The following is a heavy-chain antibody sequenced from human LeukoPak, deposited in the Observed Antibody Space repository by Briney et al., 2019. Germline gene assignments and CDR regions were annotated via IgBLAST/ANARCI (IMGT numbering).Heavy chain of an antibody. CDR3: ARDPPERDEYQLLSNWFDP. Sequence: SVKVSCKASGGTFSSYTISWVRQAPGQGLEWMGRIIPILGIANYAQKFQGRVTITADKSTSTAYMGLSSLRSEDTAAYYCARDPPERDEYQLLSNWFDPWGQGTLVTVSS. CDR1: GGTFSSYT. CDR2: IIPILGIA. J-gene: IGHJ5*02. V-gene: IGHV1-69*04. D-gene: IGHD2-2*01.